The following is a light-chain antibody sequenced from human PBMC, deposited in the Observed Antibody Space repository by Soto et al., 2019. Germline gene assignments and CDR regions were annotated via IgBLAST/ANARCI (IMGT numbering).Light chain of an antibody. CDR3: QQYSSSPPEFT. Sequence: EIVLTQSPGTLSLSPGERATLSCRASQSISSSYLAGNKRRPGRAPRLLIFVASYRPTGIPARFSGSGSGTDFTLTISRLEPEDFAVYYCQQYSSSPPEFTFGPGTKVDSK. J-gene: IGKJ3*01. CDR2: VAS. V-gene: IGKV3-20*01. CDR1: QSISSSY.